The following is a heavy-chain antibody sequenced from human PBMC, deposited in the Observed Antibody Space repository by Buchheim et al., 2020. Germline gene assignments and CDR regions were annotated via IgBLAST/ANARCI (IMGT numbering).Heavy chain of an antibody. Sequence: EVQLVESGGGLVQPGGSLRLSCAASGFTFSDHYMEWVRQAPGKGLEWVGRPRDKANSYTTEYAASVKGRFTTSRDDSKNSLYLQMNSLKTEDTAVYYCVGTSGYTDFDYWGQGTL. D-gene: IGHD3-22*01. CDR3: VGTSGYTDFDY. V-gene: IGHV3-72*01. J-gene: IGHJ4*02. CDR2: PRDKANSYTT. CDR1: GFTFSDHY.